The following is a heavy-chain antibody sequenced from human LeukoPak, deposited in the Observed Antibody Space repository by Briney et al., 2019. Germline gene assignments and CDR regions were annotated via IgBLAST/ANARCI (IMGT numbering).Heavy chain of an antibody. Sequence: GGSLRLACGASGFTFSIYWMHWVRQAPGKGLVWVSRINSDGSSTNYADSVKGRFTISRDNAKNTLYLQMNSLGAEDTAVYYCARDLGMTSMDIWGQGTMVTVSS. D-gene: IGHD2-21*02. J-gene: IGHJ3*02. V-gene: IGHV3-74*01. CDR3: ARDLGMTSMDI. CDR1: GFTFSIYW. CDR2: INSDGSST.